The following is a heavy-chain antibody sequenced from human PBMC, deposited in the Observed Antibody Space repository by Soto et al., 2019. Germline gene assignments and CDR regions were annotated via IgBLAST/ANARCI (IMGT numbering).Heavy chain of an antibody. Sequence: PWGSLRLSCAASGFTFSSYSRNWVRQAPGKGLEWVSSISSSSSYIYYADSVKGRFTISRDNAKNSLYLQMNSLRAEDTAVYYCARIGSGWYGLLGAFDIWGQGTMVTVSS. V-gene: IGHV3-21*01. CDR1: GFTFSSYS. CDR2: ISSSSSYI. CDR3: ARIGSGWYGLLGAFDI. D-gene: IGHD6-19*01. J-gene: IGHJ3*02.